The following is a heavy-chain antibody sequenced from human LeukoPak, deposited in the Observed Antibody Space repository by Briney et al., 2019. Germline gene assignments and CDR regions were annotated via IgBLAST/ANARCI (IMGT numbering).Heavy chain of an antibody. D-gene: IGHD3-10*01. CDR3: ARSTYYYGSGSYGPMDV. V-gene: IGHV1-18*01. CDR2: ISAYNGNT. CDR1: GYTFTSYG. J-gene: IGHJ6*03. Sequence: ASVKVSCKASGYTFTSYGISWVRQAPGQGLEWMGWISAYNGNTNYAQKLQGRVTMTTDTSTSTAYLDLRSLRSDDTAVYYCARSTYYYGSGSYGPMDVWGKGTTVTISS.